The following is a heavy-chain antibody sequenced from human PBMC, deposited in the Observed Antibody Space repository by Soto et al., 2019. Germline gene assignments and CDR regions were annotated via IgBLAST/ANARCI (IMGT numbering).Heavy chain of an antibody. J-gene: IGHJ3*02. V-gene: IGHV1-69*12. CDR1: GGTFSSYA. D-gene: IGHD2-21*02. Sequence: QVQLVQSGAEVKKPGSSVKVSCKASGGTFSSYAISWVRQAPGQGLEWMGGIIPIFGTANYAQKFQGRVTXXAXEXXSTAYMELSSLRSEDTAVYYCARDDVRLTDDAFDIWGQGTMVTVSS. CDR2: IIPIFGTA. CDR3: ARDDVRLTDDAFDI.